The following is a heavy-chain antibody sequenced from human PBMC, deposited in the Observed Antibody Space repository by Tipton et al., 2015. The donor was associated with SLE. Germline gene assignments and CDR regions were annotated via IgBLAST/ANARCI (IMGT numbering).Heavy chain of an antibody. Sequence: SLRLSCAASGFTFDDYAMHWVRQAPGKGLEWVSGISWNSGSIGYADSVKGRFTISRDNAKNSLYLQMNSLRAEDTALYYCAKGDYRNYSVPFDYWGQGTLVTVSS. CDR2: ISWNSGSI. J-gene: IGHJ4*02. CDR3: AKGDYRNYSVPFDY. V-gene: IGHV3-9*01. D-gene: IGHD4-11*01. CDR1: GFTFDDYA.